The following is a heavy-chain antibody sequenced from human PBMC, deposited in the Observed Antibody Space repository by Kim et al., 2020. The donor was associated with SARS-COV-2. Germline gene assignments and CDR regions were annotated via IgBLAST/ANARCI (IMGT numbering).Heavy chain of an antibody. V-gene: IGHV1-69*13. CDR3: ARAWDTAMATGYYYGMDV. Sequence: SVKVSCKASGGTFSSYAISWVRQAPGQGLEWMGGIIPIFGTANYAQKFQGRVTITADESTSTAYMELSSLRSEYTAVYYCARAWDTAMATGYYYGMDVWGQGTTVTVSS. D-gene: IGHD5-18*01. CDR1: GGTFSSYA. J-gene: IGHJ6*02. CDR2: IIPIFGTA.